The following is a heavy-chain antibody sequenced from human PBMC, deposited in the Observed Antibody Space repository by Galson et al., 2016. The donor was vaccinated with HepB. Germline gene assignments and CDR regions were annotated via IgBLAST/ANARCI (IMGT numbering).Heavy chain of an antibody. CDR3: ARFRPLTSNYGNTEQLEH. CDR1: GFTFSESG. Sequence: SLRLSCAASGFTFSESGIHWVRQASGKGLEWIGRIRDIGNSYATAYAASVEGRFTISRDDSKNTAYLRMNSLKTEDTAGYYCARFRPLTSNYGNTEQLEHWGHGTLVTVSS. CDR2: IRDIGNSYAT. D-gene: IGHD3-10*01. V-gene: IGHV3-73*01. J-gene: IGHJ1*01.